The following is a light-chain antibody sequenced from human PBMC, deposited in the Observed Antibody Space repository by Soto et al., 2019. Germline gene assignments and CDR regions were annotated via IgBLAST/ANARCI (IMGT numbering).Light chain of an antibody. CDR1: SSDVGGYNF. CDR3: GSYRSSSTFV. Sequence: QSALTQPASVFGSPGQSITFSCTGTSSDVGGYNFVSWYQQHPGKAPKLMIYEVSSRPSGVSNRFSGSKSGNTASLTISVLQPEDEAYYYCGSYRSSSTFVFGTGTKLTVL. V-gene: IGLV2-14*03. J-gene: IGLJ1*01. CDR2: EVS.